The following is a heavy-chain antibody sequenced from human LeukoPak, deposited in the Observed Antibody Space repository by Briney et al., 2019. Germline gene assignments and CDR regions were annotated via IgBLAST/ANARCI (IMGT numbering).Heavy chain of an antibody. CDR3: TRLGIAAAGTYYFDY. CDR1: GFTFGDYA. Sequence: PGRSLRLSCTASGFTFGDYAMSWVRQAPGKGLEWVGFIRSKAYGGTTEYAASVKGRFTISRDDSKGIAYLQMNSLKTEDTAVYYCTRLGIAAAGTYYFDYWGQGTLVTVSS. V-gene: IGHV3-49*04. CDR2: IRSKAYGGTT. D-gene: IGHD6-13*01. J-gene: IGHJ4*02.